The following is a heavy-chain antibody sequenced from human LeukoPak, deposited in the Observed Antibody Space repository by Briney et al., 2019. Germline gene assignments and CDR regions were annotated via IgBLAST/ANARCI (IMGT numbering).Heavy chain of an antibody. CDR1: GGSISSYY. CDR2: IYYSGST. Sequence: SETLSLTCTVSGGSISSYYWSWIRQPPGKGLEWIGYIYYSGSTNYNPSLKSRVTISVDTSKNQFSLKLSSVTAADTAVYYCASSYGSSGYLPFDPWGQGTLVTVSS. J-gene: IGHJ5*02. V-gene: IGHV4-59*08. D-gene: IGHD3-22*01. CDR3: ASSYGSSGYLPFDP.